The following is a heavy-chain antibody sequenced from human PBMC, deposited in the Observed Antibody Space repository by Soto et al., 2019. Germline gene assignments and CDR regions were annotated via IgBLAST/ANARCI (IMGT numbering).Heavy chain of an antibody. J-gene: IGHJ4*02. CDR1: GFSLSTRGVG. D-gene: IGHD2-21*02. CDR2: IYWDDDK. V-gene: IGHV2-5*02. Sequence: QITLKESGPTLVKPTQTLTLTCTFSGFSLSTRGVGVGWIRQPPGKALEWLALIYWDDDKRYSPSLRSRLTXTRXTSKNQAVLTPTNMDPVDTATYYGADIGIGTWVTYWGQGTLVTVSS. CDR3: ADIGIGTWVTY.